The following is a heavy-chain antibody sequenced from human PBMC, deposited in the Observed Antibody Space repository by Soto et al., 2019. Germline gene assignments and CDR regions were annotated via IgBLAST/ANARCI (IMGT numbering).Heavy chain of an antibody. V-gene: IGHV3-15*07. CDR1: GLTISNAW. CDR3: TTGSVEGV. Sequence: EVHLVESGGGFIYPWGSLRLSCAASGLTISNAWMNWVRQAPGKGLEWVGRIKTNTEGGTTDYAAAVKGRFTVSRDDSKNTLYLQMNSLKTEDTAVYYCTTGSVEGVWGQGTTVTVSS. D-gene: IGHD2-15*01. J-gene: IGHJ6*02. CDR2: IKTNTEGGTT.